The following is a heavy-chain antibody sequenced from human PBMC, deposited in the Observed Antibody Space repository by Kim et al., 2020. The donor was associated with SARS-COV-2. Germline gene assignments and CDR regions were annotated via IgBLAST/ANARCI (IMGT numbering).Heavy chain of an antibody. J-gene: IGHJ4*02. CDR2: ISYDGSNK. Sequence: GGSLRLSCAASGFTFSSYGMHWVRQAPGKGLEWVAVISYDGSNKYYADSVKGRFTISRDNSKNTLYLQMNSLRAEDTAVYYCAKDLGDIVVVVAATTGCGDCGGLDYWGQGTLVTVSS. V-gene: IGHV3-30*18. CDR3: AKDLGDIVVVVAATTGCGDCGGLDY. D-gene: IGHD2-15*01. CDR1: GFTFSSYG.